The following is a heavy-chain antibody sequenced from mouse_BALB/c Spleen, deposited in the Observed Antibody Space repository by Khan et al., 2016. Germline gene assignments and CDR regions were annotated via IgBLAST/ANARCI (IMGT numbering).Heavy chain of an antibody. CDR2: ISYDGSN. CDR3: ARKNYGSSWYFDV. CDR1: GYSITSGYY. D-gene: IGHD1-1*01. Sequence: EVKRLESGPGLVKPSQSLSLTCSVTGYSITSGYYWNWIRQFPGNKLEWMGYISYDGSNNYNPSLKNRLSITRDTSKNQFFLKLNSVTPEDTATYYCARKNYGSSWYFDVWGAGTTVTVSS. V-gene: IGHV3-6*02. J-gene: IGHJ1*01.